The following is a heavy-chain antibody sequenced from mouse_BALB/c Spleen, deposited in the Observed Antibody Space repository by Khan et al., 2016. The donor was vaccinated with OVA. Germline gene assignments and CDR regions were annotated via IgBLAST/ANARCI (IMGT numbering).Heavy chain of an antibody. CDR3: TRSNYYGSGLYAMDY. V-gene: IGHV1S41*01. CDR1: GYTFTSYW. CDR2: IAPGSGST. J-gene: IGHJ4*01. Sequence: DLVMPGAAVTLSCKASGYTFTSYWVNWIKQRPGQGLEWIGRIAPGSGSTSYKDMFKGKANLTVEASSSTAYIQLISLSSEDSAVYFCTRSNYYGSGLYAMDYWGQGTSVTVSS. D-gene: IGHD1-1*01.